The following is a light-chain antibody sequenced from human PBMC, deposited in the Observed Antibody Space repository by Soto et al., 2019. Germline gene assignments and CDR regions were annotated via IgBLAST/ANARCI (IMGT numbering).Light chain of an antibody. CDR1: QSVRSN. J-gene: IGKJ3*01. CDR2: AAS. CDR3: QQSYSTLLFT. V-gene: IGKV3-15*01. Sequence: EIVMTQSPATLSVSPGERATLSCRASQSVRSNLAWYQQKPGQAPRLVIYAASTRATGIPDRFSGSGSGTDFTLTISSLQPEDFATYYCQQSYSTLLFTFGPGTKVDIK.